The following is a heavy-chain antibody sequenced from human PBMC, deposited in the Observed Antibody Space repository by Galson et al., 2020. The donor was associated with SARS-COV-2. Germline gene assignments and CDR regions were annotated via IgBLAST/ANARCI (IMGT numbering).Heavy chain of an antibody. D-gene: IGHD3-22*01. CDR1: GFSFSTYA. V-gene: IGHV3-30-3*01. CDR3: ARPDKYYYDSPTPPVFFDF. Sequence: TGGSLRLSCAASGFSFSTYAMHWVRQAPGKGLEWVAIISYDGSNKYSADSMKDRFTISRDNSKNTLYLQMNSLRADDTAVYYCARPDKYYYDSPTPPVFFDFWGQGALVTVSS. J-gene: IGHJ4*02. CDR2: ISYDGSNK.